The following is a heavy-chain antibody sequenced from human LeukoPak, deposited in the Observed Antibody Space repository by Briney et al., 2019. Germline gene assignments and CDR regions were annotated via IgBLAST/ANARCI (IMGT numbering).Heavy chain of an antibody. CDR2: IGPNSGDA. Sequence: ASVKVSCKASAYTFNDYYVHWVRQAPGQGLQRMGWIGPNSGDAEYAQKFQGRFTMTRDRSISTAYMDLGRLTSDDTAVYYCARRSRNGLDAFDIWGQGTMVTVSS. D-gene: IGHD2-8*01. J-gene: IGHJ3*02. CDR3: ARRSRNGLDAFDI. V-gene: IGHV1-2*02. CDR1: AYTFNDYY.